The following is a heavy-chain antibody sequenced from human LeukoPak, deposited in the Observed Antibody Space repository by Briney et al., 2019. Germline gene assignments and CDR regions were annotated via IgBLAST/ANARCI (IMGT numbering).Heavy chain of an antibody. CDR1: GGSISSSSYY. CDR3: ATLTGDIVY. CDR2: IYYSGST. Sequence: SETLSLTCTVSGGSISSSSYYWGWLRQPPGTGLEWIGSIYYSGSTYYNPSLKSRVTISVDTSKNQFSLKLSSVTAADTAVYYCATLTGDIVYWGQGTLVTVSS. V-gene: IGHV4-39*01. D-gene: IGHD7-27*01. J-gene: IGHJ4*02.